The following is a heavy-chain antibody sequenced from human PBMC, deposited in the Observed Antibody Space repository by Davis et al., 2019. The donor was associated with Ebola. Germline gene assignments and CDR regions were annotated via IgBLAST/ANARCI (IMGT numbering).Heavy chain of an antibody. Sequence: SETLSLTCAVSGGSISSGGYSWSWIRQPPGKGLEWIGYIYHSGSTYYNPSLKSQVTISVDTSKNQFSLKLSSVTAADTAVYYCARYSSSWYDTYYYYYGMDVWGKGTTVTVSS. D-gene: IGHD6-13*01. V-gene: IGHV4-30-2*02. CDR2: IYHSGST. CDR1: GGSISSGGYS. J-gene: IGHJ6*04. CDR3: ARYSSSWYDTYYYYYGMDV.